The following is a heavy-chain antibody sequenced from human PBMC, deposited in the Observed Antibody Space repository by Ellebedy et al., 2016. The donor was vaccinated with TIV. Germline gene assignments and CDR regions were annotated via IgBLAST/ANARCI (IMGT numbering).Heavy chain of an antibody. CDR2: IHYSGST. Sequence: SETLSLTXTVSGDSVSSDIYYWGWIRQPPGQRLEWIRSIHYSGSTYCNPSLKSRVTISVDTSENQFSLKLSSVTAADTAVYYCANFGRQLTYWYFDLWGRGTLVTVSS. V-gene: IGHV4-39*01. J-gene: IGHJ2*01. CDR1: GDSVSSDIYY. CDR3: ANFGRQLTYWYFDL. D-gene: IGHD2-2*01.